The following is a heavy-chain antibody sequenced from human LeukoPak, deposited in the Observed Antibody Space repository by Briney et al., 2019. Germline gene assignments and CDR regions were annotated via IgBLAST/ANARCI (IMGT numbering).Heavy chain of an antibody. CDR2: ISGSGGST. D-gene: IGHD3-22*01. J-gene: IGHJ4*02. CDR1: GITLSNCG. CDR3: AKRGVAIRVILVGFHKEANYFDS. Sequence: GGSLRLSCAVSGITLSNCGVSGVRQATGKGLVGVAGISGSGGSTNYADSVKGRFTISRDNATNTLYLQMNSLRAEETAVYLCAKRGVAIRVILVGFHKEANYFDSWGQGALVTVSS. V-gene: IGHV3-23*01.